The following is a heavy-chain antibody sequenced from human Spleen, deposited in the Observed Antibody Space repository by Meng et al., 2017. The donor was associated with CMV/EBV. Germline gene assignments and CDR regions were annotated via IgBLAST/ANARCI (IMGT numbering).Heavy chain of an antibody. V-gene: IGHV4-34*01. CDR1: GGSFSGYY. D-gene: IGHD1-14*01. CDR3: ARVPGLGEPFDY. J-gene: IGHJ4*02. CDR2: INHSGST. Sequence: QVQRKAAGAGLLNPSEPLSLTCAVYGGSFSGYYWSWIRQPPGKGLEWIGEINHSGSTNYNPSLKSRLTISVDTSKNQFSLKLSSVTAADTAVYYCARVPGLGEPFDYWGQGTLVTVSS.